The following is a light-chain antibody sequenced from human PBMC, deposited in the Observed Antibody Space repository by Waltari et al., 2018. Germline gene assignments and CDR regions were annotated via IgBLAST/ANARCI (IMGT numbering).Light chain of an antibody. Sequence: DIQMTQSPSTVSASVADRVTITCRASQTVDTWLAWYQQKPGEAPKVLIYEASSLKDGVPSRFSGSGSGTEFTLTISSLQPDDFATYHCQQYSLYPWTFGQGTKVEIK. CDR3: QQYSLYPWT. CDR2: EAS. J-gene: IGKJ1*01. CDR1: QTVDTW. V-gene: IGKV1-5*03.